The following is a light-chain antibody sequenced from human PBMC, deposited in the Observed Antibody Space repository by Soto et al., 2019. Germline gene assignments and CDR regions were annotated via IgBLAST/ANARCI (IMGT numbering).Light chain of an antibody. V-gene: IGKV3-15*01. J-gene: IGKJ1*01. CDR1: QSVSSN. CDR3: QQYNNWPPVT. CDR2: GAS. Sequence: IVLTQSPGTLSLSPGERATLSCRASQSVSSNLAWYQQKPGQAPRLLIYGASTRATGIPARFSGSGSGTEFTLTISSLQSEDFAVYYCQQYNNWPPVTFGQGTKV.